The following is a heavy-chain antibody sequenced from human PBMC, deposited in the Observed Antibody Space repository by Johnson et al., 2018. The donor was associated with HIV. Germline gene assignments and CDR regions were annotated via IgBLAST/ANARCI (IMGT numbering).Heavy chain of an antibody. J-gene: IGHJ3*02. CDR1: GFSVSYNY. CDR3: ARDVPYYYDSSGYLVPDAFDI. CDR2: LYSGGST. Sequence: VQLVESGGGLVQPGGSLRRSCAASGFSVSYNYMNWVRQAPGKGLERVALLYSGGSTYYADSVKGRFTISRDNSKNTLYLQMNSLRAEDTAVYYCARDVPYYYDSSGYLVPDAFDIWGQGTMVTVSS. V-gene: IGHV3-66*01. D-gene: IGHD3-22*01.